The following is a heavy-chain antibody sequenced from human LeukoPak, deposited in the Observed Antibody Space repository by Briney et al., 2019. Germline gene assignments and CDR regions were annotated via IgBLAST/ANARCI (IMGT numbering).Heavy chain of an antibody. CDR3: ARLGVTDYDFWSGYRSAFDI. CDR2: IYSGGST. CDR1: GFTFSSYW. D-gene: IGHD3-3*01. Sequence: GGSLRFSCVASGFTFSSYWMHWVRQAPGNGLEWVSVIYSGGSTYYADSVKGRFTISRDNSKNTLYLQMNSLRAEDTAVYYCARLGVTDYDFWSGYRSAFDIWGQGTMVTVSS. V-gene: IGHV3-66*04. J-gene: IGHJ3*02.